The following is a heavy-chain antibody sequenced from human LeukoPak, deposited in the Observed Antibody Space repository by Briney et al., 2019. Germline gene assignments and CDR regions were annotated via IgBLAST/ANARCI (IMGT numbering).Heavy chain of an antibody. D-gene: IGHD2-15*01. CDR2: INWNGGST. Sequence: GGSLRLSCVASGFTFDDYGMSWVRQAPGKGLEWVSGINWNGGSTGYTDSVKGRSTISRDNAKNSLCLQMNSLRAEDTALYYCARELGYCSGGSCERNYYFDYWGQGTLVTVSS. V-gene: IGHV3-20*04. CDR3: ARELGYCSGGSCERNYYFDY. CDR1: GFTFDDYG. J-gene: IGHJ4*02.